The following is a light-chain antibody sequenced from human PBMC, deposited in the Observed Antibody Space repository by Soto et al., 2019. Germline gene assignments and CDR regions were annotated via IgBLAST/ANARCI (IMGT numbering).Light chain of an antibody. CDR2: AAA. CDR3: QQAPDFPPT. J-gene: IGKJ1*01. CDR1: HDISRW. Sequence: DVQMTQSPSSVSASVGDRVTITCRASHDISRWLTWYQVRPGKAPKALIYAAASLQSGVPSRFSGSGSGTEYTLTISSLQPEDFATYYCQQAPDFPPTFGQGTKVDIK. V-gene: IGKV1-12*01.